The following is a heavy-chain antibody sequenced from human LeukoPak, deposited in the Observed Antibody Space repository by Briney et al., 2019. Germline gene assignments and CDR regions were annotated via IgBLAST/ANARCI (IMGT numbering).Heavy chain of an antibody. CDR2: ISSSGSTI. CDR1: GFTFSSYE. Sequence: GGSLRLSCAASGFTFSSYEMNWVRQAPGEGLEWVSYISSSGSTIYYADSVKGRFTISRDNAKNSLYLQMNSLRAEDTAVYYCASNTAMDSYYYYMDVWGKGTTVTVSS. V-gene: IGHV3-48*03. J-gene: IGHJ6*03. D-gene: IGHD5-18*01. CDR3: ASNTAMDSYYYYMDV.